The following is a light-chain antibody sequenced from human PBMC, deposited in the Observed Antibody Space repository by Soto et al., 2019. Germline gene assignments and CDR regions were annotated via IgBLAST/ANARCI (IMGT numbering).Light chain of an antibody. J-gene: IGKJ4*01. CDR2: DAS. CDR1: QSISNW. Sequence: DIQMTQSPSTLSASVGDRVTITCRGSQSISNWLAWYQQKPGKAPKLLIYDASSLESGVPSRFSGSGFGTAFTLTISSLQPDDFGSYHCQQYNTYFLTFGGGTKVEIK. V-gene: IGKV1-5*01. CDR3: QQYNTYFLT.